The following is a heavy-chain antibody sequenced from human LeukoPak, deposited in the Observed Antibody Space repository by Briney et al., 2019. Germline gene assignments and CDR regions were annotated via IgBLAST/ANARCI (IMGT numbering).Heavy chain of an antibody. Sequence: GGSLRLSCAASGFTFSSYSFNWVRQAPGKGLKWVSSISGSSDYRSYADSVKGRFTISRDIAKNTLYLQMNSLRAEDTAVYYCVGSGDLSYWGQGTLVTVSS. V-gene: IGHV3-21*01. J-gene: IGHJ4*02. CDR2: ISGSSDYR. CDR3: VGSGDLSY. D-gene: IGHD3-10*01. CDR1: GFTFSSYS.